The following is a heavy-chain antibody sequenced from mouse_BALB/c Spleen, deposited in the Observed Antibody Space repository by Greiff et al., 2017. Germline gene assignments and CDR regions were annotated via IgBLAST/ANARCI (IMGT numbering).Heavy chain of an antibody. CDR3: ARRGTTATAWYFDV. CDR1: GYTFTDCW. CDR2: IDTSDSYT. D-gene: IGHD1-2*01. Sequence: QVQLQQPGAELVMPGASVKMSCKASGYTFTDCWMHWVKQRPGQGLEWIGAIDTSDSYTSYNQKFKGKATLTVDESSSTAYMQLSSLTSEDSAVYYCARRGTTATAWYFDVWGAGTTVTVSS. J-gene: IGHJ1*01. V-gene: IGHV1-69*01.